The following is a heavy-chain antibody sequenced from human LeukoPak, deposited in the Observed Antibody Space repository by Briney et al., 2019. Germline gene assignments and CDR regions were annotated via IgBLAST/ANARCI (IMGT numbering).Heavy chain of an antibody. Sequence: ASVKVSCKASGYTFTSYDINWVRQATGQGLEWMGWINPNSGGTNYAQKFQGRVTMTRDTSISTAYMELSRLRSDDTAVYYCASFFRGDNLNNDWFDPWGQGTLVTVSS. D-gene: IGHD1-20*01. CDR2: INPNSGGT. CDR1: GYTFTSYD. V-gene: IGHV1-2*02. CDR3: ASFFRGDNLNNDWFDP. J-gene: IGHJ5*02.